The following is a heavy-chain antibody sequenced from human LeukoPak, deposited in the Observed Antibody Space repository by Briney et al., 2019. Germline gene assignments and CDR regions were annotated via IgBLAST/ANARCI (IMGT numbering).Heavy chain of an antibody. CDR1: GGSISSGGYY. Sequence: SETLSLTCTVSGGSISSGGYYWSWIRQHPGKGLEWIGYIYYSGSTYYNPSLKSRVTISVDTSKNQFSLKLSSVTAADTAVYYCARSPRSGWPNYYYYGMDVWGQGTTVTVSS. V-gene: IGHV4-31*03. CDR2: IYYSGST. J-gene: IGHJ6*02. D-gene: IGHD6-19*01. CDR3: ARSPRSGWPNYYYYGMDV.